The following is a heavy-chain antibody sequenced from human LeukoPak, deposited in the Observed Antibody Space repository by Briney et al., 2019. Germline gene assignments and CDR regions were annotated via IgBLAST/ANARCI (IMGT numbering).Heavy chain of an antibody. CDR3: ARASSCSGGSCYSTYFDY. Sequence: SETLSLTCAVYGGSFSGYYWSWIRQPPGKGLEWIGEINHSGSTNYNPSLKSRVTISVDTSKNQFSLKLSSVTAADTAVYYCARASSCSGGSCYSTYFDYWGQGTLVTVSS. J-gene: IGHJ4*02. CDR2: INHSGST. V-gene: IGHV4-34*01. D-gene: IGHD2-15*01. CDR1: GGSFSGYY.